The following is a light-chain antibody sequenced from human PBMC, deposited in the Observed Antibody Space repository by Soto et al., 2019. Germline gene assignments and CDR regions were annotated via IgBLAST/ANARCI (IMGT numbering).Light chain of an antibody. J-gene: IGKJ4*01. V-gene: IGKV1-12*01. CDR2: AAS. Sequence: DIQMTQSPSSVSAAVGDRVTITCRASRGISNWLAWYQQKPGEDPKLLIYAASSLQSGVPSRFRGSGSGTDFSLTINSLQPEDFATYFCQQADSFPLTFGGGTKVEMK. CDR3: QQADSFPLT. CDR1: RGISNW.